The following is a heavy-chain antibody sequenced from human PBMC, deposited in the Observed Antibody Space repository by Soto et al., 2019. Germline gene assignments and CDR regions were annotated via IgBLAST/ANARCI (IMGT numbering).Heavy chain of an antibody. CDR1: GFTFSTYA. CDR2: ISGGGAGS. J-gene: IGHJ4*02. CDR3: VRGSSSWSHLYFDY. V-gene: IGHV3-23*01. D-gene: IGHD6-13*01. Sequence: PGGSLRLSCAASGFTFSTYAMNWVRQAQGKGLEWVSSISGGGAGSDYADSVKGRFTISRDNSKNTLYLQMNSLRADDTAVYYCVRGSSSWSHLYFDYWGQGTLVTVSS.